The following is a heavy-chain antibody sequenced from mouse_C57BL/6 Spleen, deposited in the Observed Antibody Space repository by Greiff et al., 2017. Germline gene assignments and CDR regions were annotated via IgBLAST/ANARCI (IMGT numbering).Heavy chain of an antibody. V-gene: IGHV1-80*01. CDR2: IYPGDGGT. D-gene: IGHD2-2*01. CDR1: GYAFSSYW. Sequence: QVQLQQSGAELVKPGASVKISCKASGYAFSSYWMHWVKQRPGKGLEWIGQIYPGDGGTNYNGKFKGKATLTADKSSSTAYMQLSSLTSEDAAVYFYARGLRDFDYWGQGTTLTVSS. J-gene: IGHJ2*01. CDR3: ARGLRDFDY.